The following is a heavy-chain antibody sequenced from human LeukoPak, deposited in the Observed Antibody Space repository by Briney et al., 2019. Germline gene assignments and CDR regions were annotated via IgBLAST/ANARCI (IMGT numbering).Heavy chain of an antibody. CDR3: ARDRRGICSGTSCPRRFDP. D-gene: IGHD2-2*01. J-gene: IGHJ5*02. CDR1: GYTFTGYY. V-gene: IGHV1-2*02. CDR2: INPNSGGT. Sequence: GASVKVSCKASGYTFTGYYMHWVRQAPGQGLEWMGWINPNSGGTNYAQKFQGRVTMTRDTSISTAYMELSRLRSDDTAVYYCARDRRGICSGTSCPRRFDPWGQGTLVTVSS.